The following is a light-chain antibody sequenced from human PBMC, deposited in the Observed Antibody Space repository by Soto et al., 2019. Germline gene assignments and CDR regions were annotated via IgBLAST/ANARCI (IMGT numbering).Light chain of an antibody. V-gene: IGLV2-23*01. J-gene: IGLJ3*02. Sequence: QSVLTQPASVSGSPGQSITISCTGTSSDVGSYNLVSWYQQHPGKAPKLMIYEGSQRPSGVSYRFPASKSGNTASLTISGLQAEDEADYFCCSYAQANSWVFGGGTKLTVL. CDR3: CSYAQANSWV. CDR2: EGS. CDR1: SSDVGSYNL.